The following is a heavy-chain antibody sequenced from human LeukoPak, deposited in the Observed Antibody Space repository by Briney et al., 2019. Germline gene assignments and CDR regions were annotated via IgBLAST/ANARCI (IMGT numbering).Heavy chain of an antibody. CDR2: ISYDGSNK. V-gene: IGHV3-30*18. Sequence: PGGSLRLSCAASGFTFSSYGMHWVRPAPGKGLEWVAVISYDGSNKYYADSVKGRFTISRDNSKNTLYLQMNSLRAEDTAVYYCAKDWHSSGWYYFDYWGQGTLVTVSS. CDR1: GFTFSSYG. D-gene: IGHD6-19*01. CDR3: AKDWHSSGWYYFDY. J-gene: IGHJ4*02.